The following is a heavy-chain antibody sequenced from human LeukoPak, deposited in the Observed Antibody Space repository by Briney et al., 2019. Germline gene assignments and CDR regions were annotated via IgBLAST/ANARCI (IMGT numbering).Heavy chain of an antibody. J-gene: IGHJ3*02. D-gene: IGHD1-26*01. CDR2: IYYSGST. CDR1: GGSITSYY. Sequence: SETLSLTCTVSGGSITSYYWSWIRQPPGKGLEWIGYIYYSGSTNCNPSLKSRVTISVDTSKNQFSLKLSSVTAADTAVYYCARGSYYAHDAFDIWGQGTMVTVSS. CDR3: ARGSYYAHDAFDI. V-gene: IGHV4-59*01.